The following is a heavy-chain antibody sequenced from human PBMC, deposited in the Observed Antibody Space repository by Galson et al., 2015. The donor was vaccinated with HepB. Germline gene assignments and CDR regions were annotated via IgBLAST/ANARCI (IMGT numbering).Heavy chain of an antibody. CDR3: ARENTLSSGWYED. CDR2: IYSGGDT. Sequence: SLRLSCAATGFTVSSNHMSWVRQAAGKGLEWVSLIYSGGDTYYADSVMGRFTISRDNSKNTLYLQMNSLRAEDTAVYYCARENTLSSGWYEDWGQGTLVTVSS. J-gene: IGHJ4*02. D-gene: IGHD6-19*01. V-gene: IGHV3-53*01. CDR1: GFTVSSNH.